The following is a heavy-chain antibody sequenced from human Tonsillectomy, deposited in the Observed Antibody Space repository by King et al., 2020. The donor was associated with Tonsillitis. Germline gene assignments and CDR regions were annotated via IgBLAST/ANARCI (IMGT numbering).Heavy chain of an antibody. Sequence: EVQLVESGAEVKKPGESLKISCKGSGYSFTTYWIGWVRQMPGKGLEWMGIIYPGDSDTRYSPSFQGQVTMSADKSISTAFLQWSSLKASDTAMYYCATIRYFDWLSGHCFDYWGQGTLVTVSS. J-gene: IGHJ4*02. CDR1: GYSFTTYW. CDR2: IYPGDSDT. V-gene: IGHV5-51*01. CDR3: ATIRYFDWLSGHCFDY. D-gene: IGHD3-9*01.